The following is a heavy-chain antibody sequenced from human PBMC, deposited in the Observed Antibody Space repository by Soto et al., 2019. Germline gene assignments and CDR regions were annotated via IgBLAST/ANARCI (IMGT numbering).Heavy chain of an antibody. D-gene: IGHD5-12*01. J-gene: IGHJ1*01. CDR1: GGTFSSFG. Sequence: QVQLVQSGAELKKPGSSVKVSCKASGGTFSSFGISWVRQAPGQGLEWMGGIIPVFGRPNYAQRFRGRLTITADESTRTSYMELIDLGSEDTAVYYCAREGSGYNFWGQGTQVTVSS. CDR2: IIPVFGRP. V-gene: IGHV1-69*01. CDR3: AREGSGYNF.